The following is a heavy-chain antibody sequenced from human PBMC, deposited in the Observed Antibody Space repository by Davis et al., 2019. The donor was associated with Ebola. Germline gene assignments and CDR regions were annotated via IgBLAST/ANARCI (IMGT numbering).Heavy chain of an antibody. CDR2: IKQDGSEK. J-gene: IGHJ4*02. CDR3: AREDSSGWYYHFDY. CDR1: GFTFSSYS. Sequence: GESLKISCAASGFTFSSYSMNWVRQAPGKGLEWVANIKQDGSEKYYVDSVKGRFTISRDNAKNSLYLQMNSLRAEDTAVYYCAREDSSGWYYHFDYWGQGTLVTVSS. V-gene: IGHV3-7*01. D-gene: IGHD6-19*01.